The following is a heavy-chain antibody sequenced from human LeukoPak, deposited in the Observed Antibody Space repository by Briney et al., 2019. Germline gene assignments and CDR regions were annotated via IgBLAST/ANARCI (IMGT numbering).Heavy chain of an antibody. J-gene: IGHJ4*02. CDR2: IYYSGST. D-gene: IGHD3-22*01. V-gene: IGHV4-59*01. CDR1: GGSIRSYY. Sequence: SETLSLTCTVSGGSIRSYYWSWIRQPPGKGLEWIAYIYYSGSTNYNPSLKSRVTISVDTSKNQFSLKLSSVTAADTAVYYCARDLGVKYYSGSSGYFDYWGQGTLVTVSS. CDR3: ARDLGVKYYSGSSGYFDY.